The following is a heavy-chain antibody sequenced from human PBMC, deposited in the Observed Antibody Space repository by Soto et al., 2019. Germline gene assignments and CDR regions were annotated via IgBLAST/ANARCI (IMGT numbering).Heavy chain of an antibody. CDR2: ISWNSGSI. CDR3: AKTGQYYDFWSGYPDYYYMDV. Sequence: GGSLRLSCAASGFTFDDYAMHWVRQAPGKGLEWVSGISWNSGSIGYADSVKGRFTISRDNAKNSLYLQMNSLRAEDTALYYCAKTGQYYDFWSGYPDYYYMDVWGKGTTVTVSS. CDR1: GFTFDDYA. V-gene: IGHV3-9*01. J-gene: IGHJ6*03. D-gene: IGHD3-3*01.